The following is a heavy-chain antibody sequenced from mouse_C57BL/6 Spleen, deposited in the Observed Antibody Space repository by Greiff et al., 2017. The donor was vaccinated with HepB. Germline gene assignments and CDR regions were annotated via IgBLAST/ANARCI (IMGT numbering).Heavy chain of an antibody. CDR1: GFTFSSYG. CDR3: ARQGNMYYFDY. Sequence: DVKLVESGGDLVKPGGSLKLSCAASGFTFSSYGMSWVRQTPDKRLEWVATISSGGSYTYYPDSVKGRFTISRDNAKNTLYLQMSSLKSEDTAMYYCARQGNMYYFDYWGQGTTLTVSS. J-gene: IGHJ2*01. V-gene: IGHV5-6*02. CDR2: ISSGGSYT. D-gene: IGHD2-1*01.